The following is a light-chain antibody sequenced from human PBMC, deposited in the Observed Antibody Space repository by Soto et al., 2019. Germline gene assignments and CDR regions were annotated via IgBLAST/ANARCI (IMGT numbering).Light chain of an antibody. Sequence: QSALTQPASVSGSPGQSITISCTGTSSDVGGYNYVSWYQQHPGKAPQLMIYEVSNRPSGVSNRFSGSKSGNTASLPISGLQAEDEADYYCSSYTSSSTVVFGGGTKLTVL. CDR1: SSDVGGYNY. V-gene: IGLV2-14*01. CDR3: SSYTSSSTVV. CDR2: EVS. J-gene: IGLJ2*01.